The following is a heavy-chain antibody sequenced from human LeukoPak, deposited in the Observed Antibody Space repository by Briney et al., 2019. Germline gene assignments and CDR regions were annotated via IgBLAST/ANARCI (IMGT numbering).Heavy chain of an antibody. V-gene: IGHV3-48*03. CDR1: GFTFSSYE. D-gene: IGHD5-24*01. CDR3: AKVRRWLQLLFDY. Sequence: PGGSLRLSCAASGFTFSSYEMNWFRQAPGKGLEWVSYISSSGSTIYYADSVKGRFTISRDNAKNSLYLQMNSLRAEDTAVYYCAKVRRWLQLLFDYWGQGTLVTVSS. J-gene: IGHJ4*02. CDR2: ISSSGSTI.